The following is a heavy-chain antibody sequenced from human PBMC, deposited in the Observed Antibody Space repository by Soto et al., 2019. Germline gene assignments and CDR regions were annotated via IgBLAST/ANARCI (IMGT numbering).Heavy chain of an antibody. J-gene: IGHJ5*02. CDR3: ATAAPAFSLYSGSRGYWFDP. D-gene: IGHD6-13*01. CDR2: FDPEDGET. CDR1: GYTLTELS. Sequence: ASVKVSCKVSGYTLTELSMHWVRQAPGKGLEWMGGFDPEDGETIYAQKFQGRVTMTEDTSTDTAYMELSSLRSEDTAVYYCATAAPAFSLYSGSRGYWFDPWGQGTLVTVSS. V-gene: IGHV1-24*01.